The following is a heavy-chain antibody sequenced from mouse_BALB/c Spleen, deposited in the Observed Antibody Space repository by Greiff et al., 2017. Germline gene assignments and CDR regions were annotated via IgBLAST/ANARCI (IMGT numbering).Heavy chain of an antibody. CDR2: IWSGGST. J-gene: IGHJ4*01. Sequence: VKVVESGPGLVQPSQSLSITCTVSGFSLTSYGVHWVRQSPGKGLEWLGVIWSGGSTDYNAAFISRLSISKDNSKSQVFFKMNSLQANDTAIYYCARNRDYAMDYWGQGTSVTVSS. V-gene: IGHV2-2*02. CDR1: GFSLTSYG. D-gene: IGHD3-1*01. CDR3: ARNRDYAMDY.